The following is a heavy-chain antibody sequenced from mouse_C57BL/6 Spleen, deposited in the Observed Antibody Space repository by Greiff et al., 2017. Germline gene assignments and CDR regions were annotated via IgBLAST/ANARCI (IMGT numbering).Heavy chain of an antibody. J-gene: IGHJ4*01. CDR2: IYPRSGNT. Sequence: QVQLQQSGAELARPGASVKLSCKASGYTFTSYGISWVKQRTGQGLEWIGEIYPRSGNTYYNEKFKGKATLTADKSSSTAYMELRSLTSEDSAVYFCARAIYYGSSPYAMDYWGQGTSVTVSS. CDR1: GYTFTSYG. V-gene: IGHV1-81*01. D-gene: IGHD1-1*01. CDR3: ARAIYYGSSPYAMDY.